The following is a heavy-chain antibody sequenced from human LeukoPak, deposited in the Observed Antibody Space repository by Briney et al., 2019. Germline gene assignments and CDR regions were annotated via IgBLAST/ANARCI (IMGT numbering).Heavy chain of an antibody. D-gene: IGHD2-21*01. CDR1: GFTVSSNY. Sequence: GGSLRLSCAASGFTVSSNYMSWVRQAPGKGLEWVSVIYSGGSTYYADSVKGRFTISRDNSKNTLYLQMNGLRAEDTAVYYCARDILDADDYWGQGTLVTVSS. CDR3: ARDILDADDY. J-gene: IGHJ4*02. V-gene: IGHV3-53*01. CDR2: IYSGGST.